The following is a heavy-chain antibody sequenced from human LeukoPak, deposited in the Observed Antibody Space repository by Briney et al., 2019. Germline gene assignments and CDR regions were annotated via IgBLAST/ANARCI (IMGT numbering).Heavy chain of an antibody. CDR3: ASAPGIVSPLIDY. CDR2: INPSGGST. D-gene: IGHD1-26*01. J-gene: IGHJ4*02. Sequence: GASVKVSCKASGGTFSSYAISWVRQAPGQGLEWVGIINPSGGSTSYAQKFQGRVTMTRDTSTSTVYMELSSLRSEDTAVYYCASAPGIVSPLIDYWGQGTLVTVSS. CDR1: GGTFSSYA. V-gene: IGHV1-46*01.